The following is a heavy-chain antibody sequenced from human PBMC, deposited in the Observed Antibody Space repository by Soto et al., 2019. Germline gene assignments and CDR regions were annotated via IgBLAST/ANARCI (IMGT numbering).Heavy chain of an antibody. CDR3: ARDVYYYGSGSQSGYYYYGMDV. D-gene: IGHD3-10*01. J-gene: IGHJ6*02. V-gene: IGHV4-4*07. CDR2: IYTSGST. Sequence: SETLSLTCTVSGGSISSYYWSWIRQPAGTGLEWIGRIYTSGSTNYNPSLKSRVTMSVDTSKNQFSLKLSSVTAADTAVYYCARDVYYYGSGSQSGYYYYGMDVWGQGTTVTVSS. CDR1: GGSISSYY.